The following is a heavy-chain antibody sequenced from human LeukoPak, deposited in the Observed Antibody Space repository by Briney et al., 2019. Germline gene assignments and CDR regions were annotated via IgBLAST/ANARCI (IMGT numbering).Heavy chain of an antibody. CDR1: GDSISTYY. Sequence: PSETLSLTCTVSGDSISTYYWSWIRQPPGKGLEWIGYIYYSGSTNYNPSLKSRVTISVDTSKNQFSLKATSVTAADTAVYYCAREGPEGRYYFDSWGQGTLVTVSS. J-gene: IGHJ4*02. CDR3: AREGPEGRYYFDS. V-gene: IGHV4-59*01. D-gene: IGHD1-14*01. CDR2: IYYSGST.